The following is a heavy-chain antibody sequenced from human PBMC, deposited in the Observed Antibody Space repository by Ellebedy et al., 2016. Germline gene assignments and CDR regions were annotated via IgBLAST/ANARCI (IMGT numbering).Heavy chain of an antibody. CDR1: GGFISSHY. CDR3: ARHGRPGVRGVQYYYYYMDV. V-gene: IGHV4-59*08. D-gene: IGHD2-15*01. CDR2: IYYTGST. J-gene: IGHJ6*03. Sequence: SETLSLTCSVSGGFISSHYWSWIRQPPGKALEWIGYIYYTGSTSYNPSLTSRVTMSIDTSKNQFSLNLSSVTAADTAEYYCARHGRPGVRGVQYYYYYMDVWGKGTTVTVSS.